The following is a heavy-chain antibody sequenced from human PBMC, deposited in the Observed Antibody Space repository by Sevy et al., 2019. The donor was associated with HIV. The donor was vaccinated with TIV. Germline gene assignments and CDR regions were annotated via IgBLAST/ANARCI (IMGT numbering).Heavy chain of an antibody. Sequence: GGSLRLSCAASGFTFSSYGMHWVRQAPGKGLEWVAVIWYDGSNKYYADSVKGRFTISRDNSKNTLYLQMNSLRAEDTAVYYCAKDESGDLDAFDIWGQGTMVTVSS. V-gene: IGHV3-33*06. CDR3: AKDESGDLDAFDI. D-gene: IGHD3-10*01. CDR1: GFTFSSYG. CDR2: IWYDGSNK. J-gene: IGHJ3*02.